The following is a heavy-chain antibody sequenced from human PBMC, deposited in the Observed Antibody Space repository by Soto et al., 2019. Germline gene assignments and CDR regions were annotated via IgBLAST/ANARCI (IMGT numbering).Heavy chain of an antibody. CDR2: IIPIFGTA. V-gene: IGHV1-69*01. CDR1: RVAFSKFI. CDR3: AKNQERELPRVIDF. D-gene: IGHD1-7*01. J-gene: IGHJ4*02. Sequence: QAQLEQSGGEVKKPGSSVKVSCKASRVAFSKFIVTWVRQAPGLGLEWVGGIIPIFGTANCAQKFQGRVTITADESTSTSYMEVNNLRSEDTAVYYCAKNQERELPRVIDFWGQGTLVTVSS.